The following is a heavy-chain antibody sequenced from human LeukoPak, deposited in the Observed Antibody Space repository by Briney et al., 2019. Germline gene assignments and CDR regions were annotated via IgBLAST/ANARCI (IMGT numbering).Heavy chain of an antibody. CDR1: GGSFSGYY. V-gene: IGHV4-34*01. Sequence: LETLSLTCAVYGGSFSGYYWSWIRQPPGKGLEWMGEINHSGSTNYNPSLKSRVTISVDTSKNQFSLKLSSVTAADTAVYYCARESTVVNWFDPWGQGTLVTVSS. CDR2: INHSGST. D-gene: IGHD4-23*01. CDR3: ARESTVVNWFDP. J-gene: IGHJ5*02.